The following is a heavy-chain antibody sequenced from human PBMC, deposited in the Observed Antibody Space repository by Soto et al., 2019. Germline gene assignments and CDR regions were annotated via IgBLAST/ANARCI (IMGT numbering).Heavy chain of an antibody. Sequence: PGGSLRLSFAASGFTFSSYGMHGVRQAPGKGLEWVSVISYDGSNKDYPESVKGRFTISRDNSKNTLYLQMNSLRAEETAVYYCAKQRIAEPTESNWFDPSRQGTLVTVSS. V-gene: IGHV3-30*18. CDR2: ISYDGSNK. CDR3: AKQRIAEPTESNWFDP. CDR1: GFTFSSYG. D-gene: IGHD6-6*01. J-gene: IGHJ5*02.